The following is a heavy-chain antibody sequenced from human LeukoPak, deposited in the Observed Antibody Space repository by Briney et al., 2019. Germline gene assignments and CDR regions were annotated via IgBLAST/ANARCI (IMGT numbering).Heavy chain of an antibody. D-gene: IGHD2-2*01. CDR1: GFTFSSYG. V-gene: IGHV3-30*03. Sequence: GRSLRLSCAASGFTFSSYGMHWVRQAPGKGLEWVAVISYDGSNKYYADSVKGRFTISRDNAKHSLYLQMNSLRAEDTAVYYCARGVEVVAAADNWFDPWGQGTLVTVSS. CDR2: ISYDGSNK. CDR3: ARGVEVVAAADNWFDP. J-gene: IGHJ5*02.